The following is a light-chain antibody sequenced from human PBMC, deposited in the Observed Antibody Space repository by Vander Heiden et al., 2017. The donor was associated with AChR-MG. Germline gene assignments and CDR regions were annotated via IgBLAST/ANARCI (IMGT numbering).Light chain of an antibody. Sequence: QSALTQPASVSGSPGQSITISCTGTSSDIGAYNYVSWYQQHPGKAPKLMIVDVSNRPSGVSNRFSGSKSGNTASLTISGLQAEDEADYYCSSYTTSNTLVFGGGTGLTVL. CDR2: DVS. CDR1: SSDIGAYNY. V-gene: IGLV2-14*01. J-gene: IGLJ2*01. CDR3: SSYTTSNTLV.